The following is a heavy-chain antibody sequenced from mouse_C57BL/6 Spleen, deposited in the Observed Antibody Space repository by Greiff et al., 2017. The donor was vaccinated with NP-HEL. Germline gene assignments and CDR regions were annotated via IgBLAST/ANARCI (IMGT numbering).Heavy chain of an antibody. J-gene: IGHJ4*01. Sequence: QVQLQQSGAELVKPGASVKISCKASGYAFSSYWMNWVKQRPGKGLEWIGQIYPGDGDTNYNGKFKGKATLTADKPSSTAYMQLSSLTSEDSAVYYCARWGAGTDYYAMDYWGQGTSVTVSS. CDR2: IYPGDGDT. CDR1: GYAFSSYW. CDR3: ARWGAGTDYYAMDY. V-gene: IGHV1-80*01. D-gene: IGHD4-1*01.